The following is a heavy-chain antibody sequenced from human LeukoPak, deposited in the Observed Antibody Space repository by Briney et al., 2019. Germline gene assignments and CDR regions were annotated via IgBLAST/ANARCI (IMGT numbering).Heavy chain of an antibody. Sequence: RASVKVSFKASGGTFSSYAISWVRQAPGQGLEWMGGIIPIFGTANYAQKFQGRVTITADESTSTAYMELSSLRSEDTAVYYCARFPSSGGGDYWGQGTLVTVSS. CDR2: IIPIFGTA. J-gene: IGHJ4*02. CDR1: GGTFSSYA. CDR3: ARFPSSGGGDY. D-gene: IGHD3-22*01. V-gene: IGHV1-69*13.